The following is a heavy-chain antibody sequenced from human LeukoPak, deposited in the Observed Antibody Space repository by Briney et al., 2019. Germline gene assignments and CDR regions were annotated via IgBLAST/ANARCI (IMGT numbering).Heavy chain of an antibody. CDR3: ARGGGYCSGGSCYSYFDY. CDR1: GGTFSSYA. V-gene: IGHV1-69*06. J-gene: IGHJ4*02. CDR2: IIPIFGTA. D-gene: IGHD2-15*01. Sequence: PAAAAKVSCKASGGTFSSYAISWVGQAPGQGLEGMGGIIPIFGTANYAQKFQGRVTITADKSTSTAYMELSSLRSEDTAVYYCARGGGYCSGGSCYSYFDYWGQGTLVTVSS.